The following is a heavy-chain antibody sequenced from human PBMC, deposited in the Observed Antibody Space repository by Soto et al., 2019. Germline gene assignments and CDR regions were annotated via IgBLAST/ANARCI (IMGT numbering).Heavy chain of an antibody. CDR3: AKDPIGVTRAKLDH. CDR2: ISGSDDRT. CDR1: GFTFSSYA. J-gene: IGHJ4*02. D-gene: IGHD1-7*01. Sequence: EVQLLESGGGLVQPGGSLRLSCAASGFTFSSYAMSWVRQAPGKGPEWVSAISGSDDRTYYADSVKGRFTISRDKSKNTLYLQMNSLRAEDTAVYYCAKDPIGVTRAKLDHWGQGTLVTVSS. V-gene: IGHV3-23*01.